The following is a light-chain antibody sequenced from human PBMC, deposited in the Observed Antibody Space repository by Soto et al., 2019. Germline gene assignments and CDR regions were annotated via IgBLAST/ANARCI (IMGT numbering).Light chain of an antibody. V-gene: IGLV1-40*01. Sequence: PVLTQPPSVSGAPGQRVTISCTGSSSDIGGGYDVHWYQHLPGSVPKLLIYGDTNRPSGVPDRFSGSKSGTSASLAITGLQAEDEADYYCQSYDSSLSGHVVFGGGTKLTVL. CDR1: SSDIGGGYD. J-gene: IGLJ2*01. CDR2: GDT. CDR3: QSYDSSLSGHVV.